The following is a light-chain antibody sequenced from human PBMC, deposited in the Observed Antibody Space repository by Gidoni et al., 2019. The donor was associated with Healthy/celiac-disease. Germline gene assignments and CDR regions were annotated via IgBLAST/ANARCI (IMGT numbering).Light chain of an antibody. V-gene: IGKV3-20*01. CDR3: QQYGSSPPMCS. Sequence: EIVLTQSPGTLSLSPGVRATLSCRASQSVSSSYLTWYQQKPGQAPRLLIYGASSRATGIPDRFSGSGSGTDFTLTISRLEPEDFAVYYCQQYGSSPPMCSFGQGTKLEIK. CDR2: GAS. CDR1: QSVSSSY. J-gene: IGKJ2*04.